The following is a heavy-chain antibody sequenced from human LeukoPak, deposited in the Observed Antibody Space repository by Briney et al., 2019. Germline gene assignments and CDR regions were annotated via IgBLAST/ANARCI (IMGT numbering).Heavy chain of an antibody. CDR3: AGKHYYDSSGRDS. V-gene: IGHV4-59*08. CDR1: GGPISSHY. Sequence: SETLSLTCTVCGGPISSHYGSWLRPPPGKGLEWLGYIYYSGRTHYNPSLKRRVTISVHLSKNHFSPKLHPVTRGDRGVFFFAGKHYYDSSGRDSWGQGNLVTVSS. D-gene: IGHD3-22*01. J-gene: IGHJ4*02. CDR2: IYYSGRT.